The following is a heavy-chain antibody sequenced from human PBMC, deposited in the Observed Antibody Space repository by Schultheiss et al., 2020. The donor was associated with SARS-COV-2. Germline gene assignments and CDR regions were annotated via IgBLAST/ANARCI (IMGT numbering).Heavy chain of an antibody. J-gene: IGHJ4*02. Sequence: LSLTCAVYGGSFSGYYWGWIRQPPGKGLEWVSSISSSSSYIYYADSVKGRFTISRDNAKNSLYLQMNSLRAEDTAVYYCAKDLTQSVADYFDYWGQGTLVTGSS. CDR3: AKDLTQSVADYFDY. CDR2: ISSSSSYI. CDR1: GGSFSGYY. V-gene: IGHV3-11*05. D-gene: IGHD2-15*01.